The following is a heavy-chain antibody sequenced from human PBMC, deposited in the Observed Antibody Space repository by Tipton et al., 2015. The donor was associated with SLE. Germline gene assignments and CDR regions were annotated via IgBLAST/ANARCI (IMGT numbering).Heavy chain of an antibody. J-gene: IGHJ5*02. CDR2: INHSGST. D-gene: IGHD4-11*01. CDR1: GGSISSYY. V-gene: IGHV4-34*01. CDR3: ARYPESNYHWFGP. Sequence: TLSLTCTVSGGSISSYYWSWIRQPPGKGLEWLGEINHSGSTNYNPSLKSRVTISVDTSKNQFSLKLSSVTAADTAVYYCARYPESNYHWFGPWGQGALVT.